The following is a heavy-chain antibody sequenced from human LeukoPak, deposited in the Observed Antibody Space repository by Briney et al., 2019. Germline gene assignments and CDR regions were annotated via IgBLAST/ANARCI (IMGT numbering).Heavy chain of an antibody. CDR1: GASVSSGDYY. CDR2: FYYSGST. D-gene: IGHD3-10*01. CDR3: ASLLLWTRAFDI. Sequence: PPETLSLTCTVSGASVSSGDYYWSWIRQPPGKGLEWIEYFYYSGSTYYNPSLKSRITISVDTSKNQFSLKLSSVTAADTAVYYCASLLLWTRAFDIWGQGTMVTVSS. V-gene: IGHV4-30-4*08. J-gene: IGHJ3*02.